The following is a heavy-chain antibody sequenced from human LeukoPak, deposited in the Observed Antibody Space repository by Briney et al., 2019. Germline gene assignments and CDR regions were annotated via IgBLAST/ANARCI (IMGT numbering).Heavy chain of an antibody. J-gene: IGHJ6*03. V-gene: IGHV4-59*11. Sequence: SETLSLTRIVSGGSTNSHYWTWIRQPPGKGLEYVGYIYYGGTTVYNPSLKSRVTISLDTSKNQFSLRLTSVTAADTAVYYCARADGSGRYYNRYYYYYMDVWGKGTTVTVSS. CDR3: ARADGSGRYYNRYYYYYMDV. CDR2: IYYGGTT. CDR1: GGSTNSHY. D-gene: IGHD3-10*01.